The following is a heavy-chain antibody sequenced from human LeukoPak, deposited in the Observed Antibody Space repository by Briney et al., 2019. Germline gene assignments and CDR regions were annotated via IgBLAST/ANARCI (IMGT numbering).Heavy chain of an antibody. Sequence: GGSLRLSCAASGFTVSSNYMSWVRQAPGKGLEWVSVIYSGGSTYYADSVKGRFTISRDNSKNTLYLQMNSLRAEDTAVYYCARDRFGSSSWTFYYYYGMDVWGQGTTATVSS. V-gene: IGHV3-66*01. CDR1: GFTVSSNY. D-gene: IGHD6-13*01. CDR3: ARDRFGSSSWTFYYYYGMDV. CDR2: IYSGGST. J-gene: IGHJ6*02.